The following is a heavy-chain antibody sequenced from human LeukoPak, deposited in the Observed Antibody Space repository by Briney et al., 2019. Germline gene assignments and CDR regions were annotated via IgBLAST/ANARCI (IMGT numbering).Heavy chain of an antibody. CDR3: TRSLGVVIHGGMDV. Sequence: TSETLSLTCTVSGGSISSYHWSWIRQPPGKGLEWIGHIYYTGSTNYNPSLKSRVTISLDTSKNQFSLKLSSVTAADTAVYYCTRSLGVVIHGGMDVWGQGTTVTVSS. CDR1: GGSISSYH. D-gene: IGHD3-3*01. V-gene: IGHV4-59*01. CDR2: IYYTGST. J-gene: IGHJ6*02.